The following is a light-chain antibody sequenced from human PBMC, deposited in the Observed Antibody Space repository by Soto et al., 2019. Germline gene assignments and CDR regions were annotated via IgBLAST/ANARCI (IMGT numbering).Light chain of an antibody. CDR3: QKHDVWPAK. Sequence: EIVLTQSPATLSFSPGEIATLSCRASQSVSSYLAWYQQKPGQAPRLLIYEASIRATGVPARFSGSGYGTEFTLIISSLQSEDFAVYYCQKHDVWPAKFGQGTKVDIK. J-gene: IGKJ1*01. V-gene: IGKV3-15*01. CDR1: QSVSSY. CDR2: EAS.